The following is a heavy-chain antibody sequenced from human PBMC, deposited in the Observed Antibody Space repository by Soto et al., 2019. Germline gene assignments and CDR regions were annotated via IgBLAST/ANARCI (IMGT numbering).Heavy chain of an antibody. CDR2: ISGSGGNT. Sequence: GGSLRLSCAASGFTFSNYAMSWVRQAPGKGLEWVSGISGSGGNTYYADSVKGRFTISRDNFKSTLYLQMNSLRAEDTALYYCAKDHASNYVPGYYYYGMDVWGQGTTATVSS. J-gene: IGHJ6*02. CDR3: AKDHASNYVPGYYYYGMDV. V-gene: IGHV3-23*01. D-gene: IGHD4-4*01. CDR1: GFTFSNYA.